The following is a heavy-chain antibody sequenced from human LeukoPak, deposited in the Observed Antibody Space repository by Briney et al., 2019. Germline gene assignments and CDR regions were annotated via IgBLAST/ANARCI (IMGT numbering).Heavy chain of an antibody. Sequence: SETLSLTCTVSGGSISSHYWSWIRQPPGKGLEWIGYIYYSGSTNYNPSLKSRATISVDTSKNQFSLKLSSVTAADTAVYYCARWGLGGPAAPRGEFDPWGQGTLVTVSS. CDR2: IYYSGST. CDR3: ARWGLGGPAAPRGEFDP. V-gene: IGHV4-59*11. D-gene: IGHD2-2*01. CDR1: GGSISSHY. J-gene: IGHJ5*02.